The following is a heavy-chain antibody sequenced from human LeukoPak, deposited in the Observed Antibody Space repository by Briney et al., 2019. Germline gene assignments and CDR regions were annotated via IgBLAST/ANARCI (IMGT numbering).Heavy chain of an antibody. CDR1: GFTFRNYA. V-gene: IGHV3-23*01. CDR3: AKARRLWFGALLMGQDFDC. J-gene: IGHJ4*02. CDR2: ISGSGGGT. D-gene: IGHD3-10*01. Sequence: PGGSLRLSCAASGFTFRNYAMSWVRQAPGKGLEWVSGISGSGGGTHYADSVKGRFTISRDTSKNTLFLQMNGLRAEDTAVYYCAKARRLWFGALLMGQDFDCWGQGTLVTVSS.